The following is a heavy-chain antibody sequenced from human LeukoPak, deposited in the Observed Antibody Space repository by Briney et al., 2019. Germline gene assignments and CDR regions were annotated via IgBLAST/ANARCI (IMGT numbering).Heavy chain of an antibody. Sequence: PGGSLRLSCAASGFIFSSYWMHWVRQAPGKGLVWVSRVNSDGSSTSYADSVKGRFTISRDNAKNTLYLQMNSLRAEDTAVYYCATPLITMIVVVDWYYGMDVWGQGTTVTVSS. CDR2: VNSDGSST. V-gene: IGHV3-74*01. CDR1: GFIFSSYW. CDR3: ATPLITMIVVVDWYYGMDV. J-gene: IGHJ6*02. D-gene: IGHD3-22*01.